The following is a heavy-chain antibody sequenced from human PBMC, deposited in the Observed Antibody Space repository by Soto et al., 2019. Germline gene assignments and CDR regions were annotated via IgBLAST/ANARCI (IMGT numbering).Heavy chain of an antibody. CDR1: GCTFSSYA. D-gene: IGHD4-17*01. CDR3: ARGLDYGDYLDY. V-gene: IGHV1-69*13. CDR2: IIPIFGTA. J-gene: IGHJ4*02. Sequence: ASVKVSCKASGCTFSSYAISWVRQAPGQGLEWMGGIIPIFGTANYAQKFQGRVTITADESTSTAYMELRSLRSDDTAVYYCARGLDYGDYLDYWGQGTLVSVSS.